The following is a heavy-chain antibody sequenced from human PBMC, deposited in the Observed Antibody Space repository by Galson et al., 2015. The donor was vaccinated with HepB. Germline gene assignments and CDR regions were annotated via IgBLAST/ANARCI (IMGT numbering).Heavy chain of an antibody. D-gene: IGHD3-3*01. CDR3: ARIRNGYSEFDY. CDR1: GFTFSSYG. J-gene: IGHJ4*02. CDR2: IWYDGSNK. V-gene: IGHV3-33*01. Sequence: SLRLSCAASGFTFSSYGMHWVRQAPGKGLEWVAVIWYDGSNKYYADSVKGRFTISRDNSKNTLYLQMNSLRAEDTAVYYCARIRNGYSEFDYWGQGTLVTVSS.